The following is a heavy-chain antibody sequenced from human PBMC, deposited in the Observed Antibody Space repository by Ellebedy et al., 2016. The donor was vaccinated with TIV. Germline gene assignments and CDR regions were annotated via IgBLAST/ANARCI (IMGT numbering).Heavy chain of an antibody. CDR1: GFTFSSYA. CDR2: IKEDGSEK. CDR3: NNLFDY. V-gene: IGHV3-7*01. Sequence: GESLKISXAASGFTFSSYAMSWVRQAPGKGLEWVANIKEDGSEKYFVDSVKGRFTISRDNSKNTLYLQMNSLRAEDTAVYYCNNLFDYWGQGTLVTVSS. J-gene: IGHJ4*02. D-gene: IGHD1/OR15-1a*01.